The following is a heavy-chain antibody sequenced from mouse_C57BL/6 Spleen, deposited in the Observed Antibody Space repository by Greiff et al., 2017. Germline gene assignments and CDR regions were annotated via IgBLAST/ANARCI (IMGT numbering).Heavy chain of an antibody. J-gene: IGHJ2*01. CDR3: ARQSGLGHGLYFDY. Sequence: EVQLVESGGDLVKPGGSLKLSCAASGFTFSSYGMSWVRQTPDKRLEWVATISSGGSYTYYPDSVKGRFTISRDNAKNTLYLQMSSLKSEDTAMYYCARQSGLGHGLYFDYWGQGTTLTVSS. D-gene: IGHD4-1*01. CDR2: ISSGGSYT. V-gene: IGHV5-6*01. CDR1: GFTFSSYG.